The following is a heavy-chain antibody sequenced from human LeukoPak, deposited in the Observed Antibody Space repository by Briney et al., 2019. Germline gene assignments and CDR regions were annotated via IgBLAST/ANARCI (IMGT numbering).Heavy chain of an antibody. V-gene: IGHV1-46*01. J-gene: IGHJ4*02. D-gene: IGHD3-10*01. Sequence: ASVKVSCKASGYTFTSYYLHWVRQAPGQGLEWMGIINPSGGNTNYAQKFQGRVTMTRDTSTSTVYMELSSLRSEDTAVHYCARGNGSLDYWGQGTLVTVSS. CDR1: GYTFTSYY. CDR2: INPSGGNT. CDR3: ARGNGSLDY.